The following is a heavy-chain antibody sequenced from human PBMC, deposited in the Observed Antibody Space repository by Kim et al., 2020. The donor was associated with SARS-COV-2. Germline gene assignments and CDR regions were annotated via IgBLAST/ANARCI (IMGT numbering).Heavy chain of an antibody. D-gene: IGHD3-22*01. V-gene: IGHV3-23*01. CDR2: IGGYGYST. J-gene: IGHJ2*01. CDR1: GFTFSSYA. CDR3: AKDPYQYDRQHDWYFDL. Sequence: GGSLRLSCAASGFTFSSYAMSWVRQAPGKGLEWVSAIGGYGYSTYNADSVKGRFTISRDDSKNTLFLQMNSLRAEDTALYYCAKDPYQYDRQHDWYFDL.